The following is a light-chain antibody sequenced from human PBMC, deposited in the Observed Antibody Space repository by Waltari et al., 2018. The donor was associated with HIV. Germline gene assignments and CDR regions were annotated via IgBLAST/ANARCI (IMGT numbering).Light chain of an antibody. Sequence: QSALTQPPSASGSPGQSVTIFCTGTSSDVGGYNYVSWYQQHPDKAPQLIIFEVNKRPSGVPDRFSGSKSGNTASLTVSGLQAEDEADYYCSSYAGSDSPYVFGSGTTVTVL. CDR2: EVN. J-gene: IGLJ1*01. V-gene: IGLV2-8*01. CDR3: SSYAGSDSPYV. CDR1: SSDVGGYNY.